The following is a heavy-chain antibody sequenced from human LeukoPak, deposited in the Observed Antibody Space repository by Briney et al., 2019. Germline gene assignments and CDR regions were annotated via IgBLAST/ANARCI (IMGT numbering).Heavy chain of an antibody. V-gene: IGHV2-5*01. CDR1: GFSLSTSGVG. D-gene: IGHD2-2*01. CDR2: IYWNDDK. Sequence: ESGPTLVKPTQTLTLTCTFSGFSLSTSGVGVGWIRQPPGKALEWLALIYWNDDKRYSPSLKSRLTITKDTSKNQVVLTMTNMDPVGTATYYCAHELGYCSSTSCYFAFDIWGQGTMVTVSS. CDR3: AHELGYCSSTSCYFAFDI. J-gene: IGHJ3*02.